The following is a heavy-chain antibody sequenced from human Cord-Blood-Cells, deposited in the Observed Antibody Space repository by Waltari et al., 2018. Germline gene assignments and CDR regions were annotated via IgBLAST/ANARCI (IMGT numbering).Heavy chain of an antibody. V-gene: IGHV3-21*01. J-gene: IGHJ3*02. Sequence: EVQLVESGGGLVKPGGSLRLSCAASGFTFRSYSMHWVGQAPGKGLEWVSSISSSSSYIYYADSVKGRFTISRDNAKNSLYLQMNSLRAEDTAVYYCARYSSSWYAFDIWGQGTMVTVSS. CDR3: ARYSSSWYAFDI. D-gene: IGHD6-13*01. CDR2: ISSSSSYI. CDR1: GFTFRSYS.